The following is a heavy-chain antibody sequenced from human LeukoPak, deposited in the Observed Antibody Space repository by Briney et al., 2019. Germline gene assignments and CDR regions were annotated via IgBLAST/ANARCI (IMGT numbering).Heavy chain of an antibody. CDR2: IYHRGGS. CDR3: AKNAGWELQD. CDR1: GGSISSYY. D-gene: IGHD1-26*01. V-gene: IGHV4-59*12. J-gene: IGHJ4*02. Sequence: SETLSLTCTVSGGSISSYYWSWVRQSPVTGLEWIGEIYHRGGSNYNPSLKSRVTISMDRSKNQFSLSLNSVAAADTAVYYCAKNAGWELQDWGQGTLVTVSS.